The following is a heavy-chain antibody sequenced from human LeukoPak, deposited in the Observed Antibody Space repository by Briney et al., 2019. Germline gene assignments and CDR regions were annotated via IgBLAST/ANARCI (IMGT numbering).Heavy chain of an antibody. V-gene: IGHV1-69*04. CDR3: AGGASDGIAVAGADYFDY. Sequence: SVKVSCKASGGTFSSYAISWVRQAPGQGLEWMGRIIPILGIANYAQKFQGRVTITADKSTSTAYMELSSLRSEDTAVYYCAGGASDGIAVAGADYFDYWGQGTLVTVSS. CDR2: IIPILGIA. J-gene: IGHJ4*02. D-gene: IGHD6-19*01. CDR1: GGTFSSYA.